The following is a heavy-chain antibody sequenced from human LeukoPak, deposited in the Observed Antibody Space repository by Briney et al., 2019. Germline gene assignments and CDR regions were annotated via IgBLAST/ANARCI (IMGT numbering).Heavy chain of an antibody. CDR3: AREWMALRLAFDY. V-gene: IGHV3-30-3*01. J-gene: IGHJ4*02. CDR2: ISYDGSNK. D-gene: IGHD4-17*01. Sequence: GRSLRLSCAASGFTFSSYAMHWVRQAPGKGLEWVAVISYDGSNKYYADSVKGRFTISRDNSKNTLYLQMNSLRAEDTAVYYCAREWMALRLAFDYWGQGTLVTVSS. CDR1: GFTFSSYA.